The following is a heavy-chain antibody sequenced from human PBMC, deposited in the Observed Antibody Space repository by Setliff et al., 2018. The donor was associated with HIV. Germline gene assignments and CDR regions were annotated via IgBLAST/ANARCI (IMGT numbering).Heavy chain of an antibody. J-gene: IGHJ4*02. CDR1: GFTFSSYE. D-gene: IGHD6-19*01. V-gene: IGHV3-66*01. Sequence: PGGSLRLSCAASGFTFSSYEMNWVRQAPGQGLEWVSALYNDGSTYYPDSVKGRFTISRDNSKNTLSLQMNRLRADDTAVYFCARDPRGAVAGFDYWGQGTLVTVSS. CDR3: ARDPRGAVAGFDY. CDR2: LYNDGST.